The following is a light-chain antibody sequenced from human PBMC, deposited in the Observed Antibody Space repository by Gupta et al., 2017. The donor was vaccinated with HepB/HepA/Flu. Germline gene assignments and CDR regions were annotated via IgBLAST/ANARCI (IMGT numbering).Light chain of an antibody. CDR1: QSISTY. CDR2: VAS. J-gene: IGKJ1*01. Sequence: DIQMTQSPSSLSASVGDRVTITCRASQSISTYLNWYQQRPGKAPNLLIYVASSLQSGVPSRFSGSGSGTDFTLTISSLQPEDFATYYCQQSDSTPSTFGQGTKVEIK. V-gene: IGKV1-39*01. CDR3: QQSDSTPST.